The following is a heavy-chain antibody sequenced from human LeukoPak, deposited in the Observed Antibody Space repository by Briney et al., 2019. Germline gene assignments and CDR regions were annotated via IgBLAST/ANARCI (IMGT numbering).Heavy chain of an antibody. CDR3: ASGAYSSSWYVYFGY. D-gene: IGHD6-13*01. CDR2: IKQDGSEK. V-gene: IGHV3-7*01. CDR1: GFTFSTYW. Sequence: PGGSLRLSCVASGFTFSTYWMTWVRQAPGKGLEWVANIKQDGSEKYYVDSVKGRFTISRDNAKSSLYLQMDSLRAEDTAVYYCASGAYSSSWYVYFGYWGQGTLVTVSS. J-gene: IGHJ4*02.